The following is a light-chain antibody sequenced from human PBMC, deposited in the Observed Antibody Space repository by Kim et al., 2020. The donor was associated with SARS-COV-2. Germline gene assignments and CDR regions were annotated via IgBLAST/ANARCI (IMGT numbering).Light chain of an antibody. CDR3: QQYNNWPVT. V-gene: IGKV3-15*01. CDR1: QSVSSN. Sequence: VSPGERATLSCRASQSVSSNFAWYQQKPGQAPRRLIYGASTRATGSPARFSGSGSGTEFTLTISSLQSEDVAVDYCQQYNNWPVTFGQGTRLEIK. CDR2: GAS. J-gene: IGKJ5*01.